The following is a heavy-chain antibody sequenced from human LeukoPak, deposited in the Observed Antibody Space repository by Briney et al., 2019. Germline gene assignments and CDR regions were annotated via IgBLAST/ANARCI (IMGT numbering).Heavy chain of an antibody. J-gene: IGHJ4*02. V-gene: IGHV3-7*01. D-gene: IGHD2-8*02. CDR3: AREGWGTLLDY. CDR1: GFSLGIYW. Sequence: GGSLRLSCAASGFSLGIYWMTWVRQSPGKGPEWVARINPDGSVISYVDSVRGRFTISGDNAKNSLFLQMNSLRAEDTAVYYCAREGWGTLLDYWGQGVLVTVSS. CDR2: INPDGSVI.